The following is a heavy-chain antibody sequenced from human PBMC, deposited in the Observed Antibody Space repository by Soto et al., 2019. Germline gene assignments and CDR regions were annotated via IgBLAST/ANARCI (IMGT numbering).Heavy chain of an antibody. CDR1: GGSFSGYY. J-gene: IGHJ6*02. CDR3: ARGNFDWLLYYGMDV. V-gene: IGHV4-34*01. D-gene: IGHD3-9*01. Sequence: SETLSLTCAVYGGSFSGYYWSWIRQPPGKGLEWIGEINHSGSTNYNPSLKSRATISVDTSKDQFSLKLTSVTAADTAVHYCARGNFDWLLYYGMDVWGQGTTVTVSS. CDR2: INHSGST.